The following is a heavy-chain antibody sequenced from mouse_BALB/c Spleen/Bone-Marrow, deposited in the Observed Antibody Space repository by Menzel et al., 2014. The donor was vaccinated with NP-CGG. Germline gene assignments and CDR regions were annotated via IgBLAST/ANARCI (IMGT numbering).Heavy chain of an antibody. Sequence: EVKLEESGGGLVQPGGSRKLSCAASGFTFSSFGMHWVRQAPEKGLEWVAYISSGSSTIYYGDTVMGRFTISRDNPKNTLFLQMTSLRSEDTATYYCVRSGSSSGYFDYWGQSTTLTVSS. V-gene: IGHV5-17*02. CDR3: VRSGSSSGYFDY. CDR1: GFTFSSFG. CDR2: ISSGSSTI. D-gene: IGHD1-1*01. J-gene: IGHJ2*01.